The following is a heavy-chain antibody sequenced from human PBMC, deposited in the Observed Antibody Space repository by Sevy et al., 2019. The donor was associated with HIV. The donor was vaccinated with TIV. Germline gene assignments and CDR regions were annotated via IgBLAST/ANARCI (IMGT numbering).Heavy chain of an antibody. J-gene: IGHJ5*02. D-gene: IGHD4-17*01. CDR3: ARAPITVTIGGWFDP. CDR2: ISSSSSYI. V-gene: IGHV3-21*01. Sequence: GGSLRLSCAASGFTFSSYSMNWVRQAPGKGLEWVSSISSSSSYIYYADSVKGRFNISRDNAKNSLYLQMNSLRAEDTTVYYCARAPITVTIGGWFDPWGQGTLVTVSS. CDR1: GFTFSSYS.